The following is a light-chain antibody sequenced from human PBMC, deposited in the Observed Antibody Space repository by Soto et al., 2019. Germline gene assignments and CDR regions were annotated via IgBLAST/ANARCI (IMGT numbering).Light chain of an antibody. Sequence: QSALTQPASVSGSPGQSITISCTGTSSDVGGYNYVSWYQQHPGKAPKLMIYDVNNRPSGVSNRFSGSKSGNTASLTISGLQAEDEAYYYCSSYTSSSTVLYVLGTGTKVPL. V-gene: IGLV2-14*01. J-gene: IGLJ1*01. CDR3: SSYTSSSTVLYV. CDR2: DVN. CDR1: SSDVGGYNY.